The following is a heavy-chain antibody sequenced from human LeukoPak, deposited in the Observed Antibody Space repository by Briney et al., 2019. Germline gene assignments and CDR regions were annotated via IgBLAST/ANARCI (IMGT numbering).Heavy chain of an antibody. J-gene: IGHJ3*02. Sequence: GGSLRLSCAASGLTFSRYWMTWVRQAPGKGLEWVANIKRDGSEKYYVDSVKGRFTISRDNAKNSLYLQMNSLRAEDTAVYYCARAEVGATWDTYAFDIWGQGTMVTVSS. CDR2: IKRDGSEK. CDR3: ARAEVGATWDTYAFDI. V-gene: IGHV3-7*01. D-gene: IGHD1-26*01. CDR1: GLTFSRYW.